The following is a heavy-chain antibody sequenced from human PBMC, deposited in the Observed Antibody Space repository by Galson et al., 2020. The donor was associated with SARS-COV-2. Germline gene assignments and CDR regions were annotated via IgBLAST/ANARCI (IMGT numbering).Heavy chain of an antibody. Sequence: SETLSLTCAVSGYSISSGYYWGWIRQPPGKGLEWIGSIYHSGSTYYNPSLKSRVTISVATSKNQFSLKLSSVTAADTAVYYCARGYSSSWYCGWGQGTLVSVSS. CDR1: GYSISSGYY. CDR2: IYHSGST. D-gene: IGHD6-13*01. CDR3: ARGYSSSWYCG. V-gene: IGHV4-38-2*01. J-gene: IGHJ4*02.